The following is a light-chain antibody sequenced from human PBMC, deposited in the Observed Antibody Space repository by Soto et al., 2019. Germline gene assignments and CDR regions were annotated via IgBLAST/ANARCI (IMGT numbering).Light chain of an antibody. Sequence: EILLTQSPGTLSLSPGERATLSCRASQSVSNSYLAWYQQKPGQAPRLLIYGASSRATGTPDRFSGSGSGTDFTLTISRLEPEDFAVYYCQQYSSSPLTFGGGTKVVIK. J-gene: IGKJ4*01. CDR2: GAS. CDR3: QQYSSSPLT. CDR1: QSVSNSY. V-gene: IGKV3-20*01.